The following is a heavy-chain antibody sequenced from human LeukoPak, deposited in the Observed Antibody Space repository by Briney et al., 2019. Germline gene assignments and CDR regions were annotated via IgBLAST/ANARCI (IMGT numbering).Heavy chain of an antibody. CDR3: ARDQELLFDKAFDY. CDR2: TYYRSKWYN. D-gene: IGHD1-26*01. V-gene: IGHV6-1*01. J-gene: IGHJ4*02. CDR1: GDSVSSNSAA. Sequence: SQTLSLTCAISGDSVSSNSAAWNWIRQSPSRGLEWLGRTYYRSKWYNDYAVSVKSRITINPDTSKDQFSLQLNSVTPEDTAVYYCARDQELLFDKAFDYWGQGTLVTVSS.